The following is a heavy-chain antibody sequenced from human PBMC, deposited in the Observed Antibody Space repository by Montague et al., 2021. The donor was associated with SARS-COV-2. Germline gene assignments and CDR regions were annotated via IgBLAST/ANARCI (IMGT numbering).Heavy chain of an antibody. V-gene: IGHV4-39*01. CDR3: ARPKMGSVTFFGVVMHDRWFDP. D-gene: IGHD3-3*01. J-gene: IGHJ5*02. CDR2: NNYSGST. CDR1: GGSISSNCYS. Sequence: SETLSLTCTVSGGSISSNCYSWGWIRPPTGMGLKWIVNNNYSGSTYPNPYIKSPITISTATSKNQFSLTLSSVTAADTAVYDCARPKMGSVTFFGVVMHDRWFDPWGQGTLGTVSS.